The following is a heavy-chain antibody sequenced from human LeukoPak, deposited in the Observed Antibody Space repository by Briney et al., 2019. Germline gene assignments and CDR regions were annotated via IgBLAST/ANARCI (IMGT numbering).Heavy chain of an antibody. CDR2: MSGCGGST. CDR3: AKGEYYYDGSGYSYYFDY. J-gene: IGHJ4*02. CDR1: GFPFSSYH. Sequence: GGPLRLSCAASGFPFSSYHMRWVRHAPGKGREWVSAMSGCGGSTYYADSVKGRFTISRDNSKNALYLQMNSLRAEDTAVYYCAKGEYYYDGSGYSYYFDYWGQGTLVTVSS. V-gene: IGHV3-23*01. D-gene: IGHD3-22*01.